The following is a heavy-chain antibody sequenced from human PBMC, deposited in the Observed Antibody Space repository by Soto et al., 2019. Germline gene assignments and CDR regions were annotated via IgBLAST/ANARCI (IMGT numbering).Heavy chain of an antibody. Sequence: EVQLVESGGGLVKPGGSLRLSCAASGFTFSSYSMNWVRQAPGKGLEWVSSISSSSSYIYYADSVKGRFTISRANAKNSLYLQMNSLRAEDTAVYYCAREQPGYSYGYGLGYWGQGTLVTVSS. CDR2: ISSSSSYI. V-gene: IGHV3-21*01. J-gene: IGHJ4*02. CDR1: GFTFSSYS. D-gene: IGHD5-18*01. CDR3: AREQPGYSYGYGLGY.